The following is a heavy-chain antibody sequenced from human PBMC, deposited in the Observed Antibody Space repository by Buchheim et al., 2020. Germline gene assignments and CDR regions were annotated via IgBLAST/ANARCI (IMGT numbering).Heavy chain of an antibody. D-gene: IGHD3-3*01. CDR3: ARAKYVGITIFGVAKYYFDY. Sequence: QVQLVQSGAEAKKPGSSVKVSCKASGGTFSSYTISWVRQAPGQGLEWMGWMNPNSGNTGYAQKFQGRVTMTRNTSISTAYMELSSLRSEDTAVYYCARAKYVGITIFGVAKYYFDYWGQGTL. J-gene: IGHJ4*02. CDR1: GGTFSSYT. V-gene: IGHV1-8*02. CDR2: MNPNSGNT.